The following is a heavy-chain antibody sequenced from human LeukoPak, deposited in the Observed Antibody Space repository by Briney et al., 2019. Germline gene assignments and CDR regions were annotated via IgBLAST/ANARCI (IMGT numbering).Heavy chain of an antibody. CDR1: GYTFPSYA. CDR3: ARALNYYYESSGFYAFDI. V-gene: IGHV1-3*01. CDR2: INAGNGNT. Sequence: ASVKVSCKASGYTFPSYAMLWVRQAPGQRLEWMGWINAGNGNTKYSQKLQGRVTITRDTSASTAYMELSSLRSEDTAVYYCARALNYYYESSGFYAFDIWGQGTMVTVSS. D-gene: IGHD3-22*01. J-gene: IGHJ3*02.